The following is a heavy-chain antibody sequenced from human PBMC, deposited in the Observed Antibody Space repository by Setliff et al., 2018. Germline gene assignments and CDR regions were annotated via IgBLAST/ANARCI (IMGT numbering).Heavy chain of an antibody. CDR3: ARDRGGGLYDY. J-gene: IGHJ4*02. CDR1: GFTFSDHY. V-gene: IGHV3-7*01. CDR2: IKQDGSEK. Sequence: GGSLRLSCTASGFTFSDHYMDWVRQAPGKGLEWVATIKQDGSEKFYLDPVKGRFTISRDNAKNSLYLQMDRLRVRDTAMYFCARDRGGGLYDYWGRGTLVTVSS. D-gene: IGHD3-16*01.